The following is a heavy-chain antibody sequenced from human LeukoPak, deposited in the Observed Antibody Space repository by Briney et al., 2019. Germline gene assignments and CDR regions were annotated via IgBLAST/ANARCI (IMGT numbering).Heavy chain of an antibody. CDR2: IGGSGGAT. CDR3: TKAPRAPDSTSHYLYFDL. Sequence: GGSLRLSCAASGFTFSSFAMTWVRQAPGKGLEWVSTIGGSGGATYYADSVKGRFTISRDGSMNTVYLQMNSLRAEDTAVYHRTKAPRAPDSTSHYLYFDLWGLGTLLTVSS. V-gene: IGHV3-23*01. J-gene: IGHJ4*02. CDR1: GFTFSSFA. D-gene: IGHD6-13*01.